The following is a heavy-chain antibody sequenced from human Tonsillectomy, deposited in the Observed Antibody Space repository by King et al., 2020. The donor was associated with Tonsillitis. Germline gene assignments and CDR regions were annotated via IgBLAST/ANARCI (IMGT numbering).Heavy chain of an antibody. CDR3: VKGNYYGSGKYYFDY. J-gene: IGHJ4*02. CDR1: GLTFSTYY. Sequence: VQLVESGGGLVQPGGSVRLSCSASGLTFSTYYMVWVRQAQGKGLEFISAISSGGTSTYYVDSVKGRFTISRDNSKNTLYLQMSSLTSEDTAMYYCVKGNYYGSGKYYFDYWGQGTLVTVSS. V-gene: IGHV3-64D*06. D-gene: IGHD3-10*01. CDR2: ISSGGTST.